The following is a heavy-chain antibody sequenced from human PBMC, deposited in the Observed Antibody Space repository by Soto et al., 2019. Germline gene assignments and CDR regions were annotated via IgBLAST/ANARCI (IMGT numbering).Heavy chain of an antibody. D-gene: IGHD1-26*01. CDR3: TRLGREDTSYYEGMYV. Sequence: PGGSLRLCCTASGFTFGDYAMSWFRQAPGKGLEWVGFIRSKAYGVTTEYAASVKGRFTISREDSKSIAYLQMNSLKTEDTAVYYCTRLGREDTSYYEGMYVWGQGTTVTVSS. J-gene: IGHJ6*02. CDR2: IRSKAYGVTT. V-gene: IGHV3-49*03. CDR1: GFTFGDYA.